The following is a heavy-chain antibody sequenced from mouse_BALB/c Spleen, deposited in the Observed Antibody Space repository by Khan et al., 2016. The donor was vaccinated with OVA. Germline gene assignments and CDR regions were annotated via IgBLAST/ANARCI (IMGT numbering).Heavy chain of an antibody. Sequence: VQLQESGAELAKPGASVKMSCKASGYTFINYWILWVKQRPGQGLEWIGYINPSTAYTEYNQNFKDKATLTADKSSSTAYMQLSSLTSEDSAGYYCARRGLRWDFDYWGQGTTLTVSS. J-gene: IGHJ2*01. CDR2: INPSTAYT. V-gene: IGHV1-7*01. CDR3: ARRGLRWDFDY. D-gene: IGHD1-1*01. CDR1: GYTFINYW.